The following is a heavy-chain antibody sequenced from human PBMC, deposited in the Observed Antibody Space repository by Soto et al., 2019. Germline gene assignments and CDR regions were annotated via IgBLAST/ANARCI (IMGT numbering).Heavy chain of an antibody. D-gene: IGHD3-10*01. Sequence: PGGSLRLSCAASGFTFSSYAMSWVRQAPGKGVEWVSAISGSGGSTYYADSVKGRFTISRDNSKNTLYLQMNSLRAEDTAVYYCAKGITMVRGVPFAYWGQGTLVTVSS. J-gene: IGHJ4*02. CDR3: AKGITMVRGVPFAY. CDR2: ISGSGGST. V-gene: IGHV3-23*01. CDR1: GFTFSSYA.